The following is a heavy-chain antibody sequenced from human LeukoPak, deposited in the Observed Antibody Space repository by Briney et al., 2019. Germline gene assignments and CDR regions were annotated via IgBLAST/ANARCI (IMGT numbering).Heavy chain of an antibody. D-gene: IGHD5-12*01. CDR1: GGSISSYY. Sequence: PSETLSLTCTVSGGSISSYYWSWIRQPAGKGLEWIGRIYTSGSTNYNPSLKSRVTMSVDTSKNQFCLKLSSVTAADTAVYYCARDSVESGYDSWWFDPWGQGTLVTVSS. V-gene: IGHV4-4*07. J-gene: IGHJ5*02. CDR3: ARDSVESGYDSWWFDP. CDR2: IYTSGST.